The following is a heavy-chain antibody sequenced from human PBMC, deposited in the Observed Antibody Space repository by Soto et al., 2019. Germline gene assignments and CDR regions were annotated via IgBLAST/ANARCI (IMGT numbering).Heavy chain of an antibody. Sequence: QVQLVQSGAEVKKPGSSVKVSCKASGGTFSSYAISWVRQAPGQGLEWMGGIIPIFGTANYAQKFQGRVTITADKSTSISDMELSSLRSEDTAVYYCARGEVVITPGAFDIWGQGTMVTVSS. D-gene: IGHD3-22*01. CDR3: ARGEVVITPGAFDI. CDR1: GGTFSSYA. CDR2: IIPIFGTA. V-gene: IGHV1-69*06. J-gene: IGHJ3*02.